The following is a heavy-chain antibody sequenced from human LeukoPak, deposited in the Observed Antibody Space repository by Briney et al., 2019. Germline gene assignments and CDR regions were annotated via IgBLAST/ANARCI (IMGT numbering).Heavy chain of an antibody. CDR3: ARGDVECGTYGSGSCPGYYYYGMDV. D-gene: IGHD3-10*01. CDR2: INHSGST. V-gene: IGHV4-34*01. Sequence: PSETLSLTCAVYGGSFSGYYWSWIRLPPGKGLEWIGEINHSGSTNYNPSLKSRVTISVDTSKNQFSLKLSSVTAADTAVYYCARGDVECGTYGSGSCPGYYYYGMDVWGQGTTVTVSS. J-gene: IGHJ6*02. CDR1: GGSFSGYY.